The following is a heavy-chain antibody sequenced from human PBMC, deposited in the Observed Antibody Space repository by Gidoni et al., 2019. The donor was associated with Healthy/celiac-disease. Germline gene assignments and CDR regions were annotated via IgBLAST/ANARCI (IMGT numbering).Heavy chain of an antibody. CDR1: GFTFSSYG. V-gene: IGHV3-33*01. Sequence: QVQLVESGGGVVQPGRSLRLSCAASGFTFSSYGMHWVRQAPGKGLEWVAVIWYDGSNKYYADSVKGRFTISRDNSKNTLYLQMNSLRAEDTAVYYCARDLDSSSWYNWFDPWGQGTLVTVSS. CDR2: IWYDGSNK. D-gene: IGHD6-13*01. J-gene: IGHJ5*02. CDR3: ARDLDSSSWYNWFDP.